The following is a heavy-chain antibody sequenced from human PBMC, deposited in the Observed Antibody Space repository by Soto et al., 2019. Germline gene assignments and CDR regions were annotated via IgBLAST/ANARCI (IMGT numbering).Heavy chain of an antibody. V-gene: IGHV2-26*01. Sequence: LTCTVSGFSLSNARMGVSWIRQPPGKALEWLAHIFSNDEKSYSTSLKSRLTISKDTSKSQVVLTMTNMDPVDTATYYCARIRDPGITGTFYFDYWGQGTLVTVSS. CDR2: IFSNDEK. J-gene: IGHJ4*02. D-gene: IGHD1-7*01. CDR1: GFSLSNARMG. CDR3: ARIRDPGITGTFYFDY.